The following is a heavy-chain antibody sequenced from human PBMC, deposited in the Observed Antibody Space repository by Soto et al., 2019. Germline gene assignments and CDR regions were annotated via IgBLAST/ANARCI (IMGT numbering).Heavy chain of an antibody. D-gene: IGHD2-2*03. J-gene: IGHJ4*02. CDR1: GGSISSGGYY. CDR3: ARGALDIVVVPAAHHGFDY. Sequence: QVQLQESGPGLVKPSQTLSLTCTVSGGSISSGGYYWTWIRQHPGKGLEWIGYMYYSGSTYYNPSLTSRVTISVDTSKTQFSLKLSSVTAADTAVYYCARGALDIVVVPAAHHGFDYWGQGTLVTVSS. CDR2: MYYSGST. V-gene: IGHV4-31*03.